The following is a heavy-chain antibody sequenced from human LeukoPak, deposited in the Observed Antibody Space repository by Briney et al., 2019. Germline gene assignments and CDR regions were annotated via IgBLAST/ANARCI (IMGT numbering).Heavy chain of an antibody. CDR1: GGTFIIYA. V-gene: IGHV1-69*04. Sequence: SVNVSFKASGGTFIIYAISWVRQAPGQGLGWMGRIIPILGIANYAQKFQGRVTITADKATSTAYMELSSLRSEDTAVYYCARVKDDYWGQGTLVTVSS. CDR2: IIPILGIA. J-gene: IGHJ4*02. CDR3: ARVKDDY.